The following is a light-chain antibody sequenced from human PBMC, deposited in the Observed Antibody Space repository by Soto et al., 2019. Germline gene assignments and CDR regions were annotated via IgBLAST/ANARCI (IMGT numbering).Light chain of an antibody. CDR2: DVS. V-gene: IGLV2-11*01. CDR1: GSNVGAYNY. CDR3: YSYAGTYIHYV. Sequence: QSALTQPRSVSGSPGQSVTISCTGTGSNVGAYNYVSWYQQHPGKAPKLMIYDVSNRPSGVPDRFSGSKSANTASLTIYGLQPEDEAEYYGYSYAGTYIHYVFGSGTTLTVL. J-gene: IGLJ1*01.